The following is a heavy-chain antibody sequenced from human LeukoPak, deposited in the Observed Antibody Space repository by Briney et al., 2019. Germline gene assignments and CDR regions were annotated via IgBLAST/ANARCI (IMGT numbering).Heavy chain of an antibody. CDR3: TTDQGDGYNSNYFDY. CDR1: GLTFSSTW. D-gene: IGHD5-24*01. CDR2: IKSKTDGGTT. J-gene: IGHJ4*02. V-gene: IGHV3-15*01. Sequence: GGSLRLSCLVSGLTFSSTWMSWVRQAPGKGLEWIGRIKSKTDGGTTDYAAPVKGRFTISRDDSKNTLYLQMNSLKTEDTAVYYCTTDQGDGYNSNYFDYWGQGTLVTVSS.